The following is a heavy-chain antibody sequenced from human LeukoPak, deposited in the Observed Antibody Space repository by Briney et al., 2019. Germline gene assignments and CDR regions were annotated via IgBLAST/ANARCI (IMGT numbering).Heavy chain of an antibody. CDR1: GGSFSGYY. Sequence: PSETLSLTCAVYGGSFSGYYWSWIRQPPGKGLEWIREINHSGSTNYNPSLKSRVTISVDTSKNQFSLKLSSVTAADTAVYYCAKDSKIVGATFRSYHYMDVWGKGTAVTVSS. D-gene: IGHD1-26*01. CDR2: INHSGST. J-gene: IGHJ6*03. CDR3: AKDSKIVGATFRSYHYMDV. V-gene: IGHV4-34*01.